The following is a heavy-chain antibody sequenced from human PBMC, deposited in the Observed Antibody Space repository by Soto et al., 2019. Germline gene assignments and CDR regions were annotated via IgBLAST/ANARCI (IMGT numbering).Heavy chain of an antibody. CDR3: ARGHLILPAHDFFYGSDV. J-gene: IGHJ6*02. CDR2: IPQEGVDG. D-gene: IGHD2-21*02. CDR1: GFVFSMYS. Sequence: GGSLRLSCEVSGFVFSMYSMSWVRQTPGKGLEWVAKIPQEGVDGHYADSVKGRFTISRDNGKNSLYLQMNNLRAEDTAVYYCARGHLILPAHDFFYGSDVWGRGATVTVS. V-gene: IGHV3-7*03.